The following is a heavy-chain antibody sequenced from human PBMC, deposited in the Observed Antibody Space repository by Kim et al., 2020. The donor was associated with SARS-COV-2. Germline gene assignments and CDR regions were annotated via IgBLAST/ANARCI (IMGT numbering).Heavy chain of an antibody. CDR3: MKGGWGWIWDH. Sequence: GGSLRLSCTTSGFTFTGYAMSWVRQAPGKGLEWVSSIDGSDGTTYYVDSVKGRFTISRDNSENTLYLQMSNLRADDTAVYYCMKGGWGWIWDHWGQGTLVTVSS. D-gene: IGHD2-2*03. V-gene: IGHV3-23*01. CDR1: GFTFTGYA. CDR2: IDGSDGTT. J-gene: IGHJ4*02.